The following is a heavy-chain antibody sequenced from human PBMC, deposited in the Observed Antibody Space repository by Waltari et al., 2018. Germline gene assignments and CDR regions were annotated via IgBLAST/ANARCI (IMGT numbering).Heavy chain of an antibody. J-gene: IGHJ6*03. Sequence: EVQVVESGGGLVQPGGSLILSCATSGFNFNTYRMSWVRQDQGKGLQCVHNTTGDGRDDTYDDSVKGRFTDSRDNAKSSVSLHMSGLRVEDTAVYYCVTYPVIGGYWYMDVWGKGTTVTVSS. CDR1: GFNFNTYR. CDR2: TTGDGRDD. CDR3: VTYPVIGGYWYMDV. V-gene: IGHV3-7*01. D-gene: IGHD2-15*01.